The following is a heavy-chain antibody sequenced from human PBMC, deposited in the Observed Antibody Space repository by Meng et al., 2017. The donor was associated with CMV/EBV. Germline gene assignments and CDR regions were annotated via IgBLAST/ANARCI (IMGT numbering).Heavy chain of an antibody. CDR3: ARAGAGGFLEWLLDFDY. Sequence: GGSLRLSCAASGFTFSSYAMHWVRQAPGKGLEWVAVISYDGSNKYYADSVKGRFTISRDNSKNTLYLQMNSLGAEDTAVYYCARAGAGGFLEWLLDFDYWGQGTLVTVSS. J-gene: IGHJ4*02. CDR2: ISYDGSNK. V-gene: IGHV3-30-3*01. CDR1: GFTFSSYA. D-gene: IGHD3-3*01.